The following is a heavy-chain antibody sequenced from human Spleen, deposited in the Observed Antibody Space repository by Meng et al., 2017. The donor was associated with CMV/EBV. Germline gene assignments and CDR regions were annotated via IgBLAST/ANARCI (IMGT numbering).Heavy chain of an antibody. CDR2: ISYEGSNK. CDR1: GFTFSTYA. V-gene: IGHV3-30-3*01. CDR3: AKEGAAGTISNWFDP. J-gene: IGHJ5*02. Sequence: GESLKISCAASGFTFSTYAMHWVRQAPGKGLDWVAFISYEGSNKHYADSVRGRFTISRDNSKNTLYLQMNSLRLEDTAVYYCAKEGAAGTISNWFDPWGPGTLVTVSS. D-gene: IGHD1-1*01.